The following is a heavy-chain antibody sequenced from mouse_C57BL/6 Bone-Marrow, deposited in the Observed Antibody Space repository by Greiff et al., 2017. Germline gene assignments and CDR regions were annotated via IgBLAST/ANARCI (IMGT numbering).Heavy chain of an antibody. CDR1: GFTFKDDY. Sequence: VQLQQSGAELVRPGASVKLSCTASGFTFKDDYMHWVKQRPEQGLEWIGWIDPENGDTEYASKFQGKATITADTSSNTAYLQLSSLTSEDTAVYYCTFYGGVFFDYWGQGTTLTVSA. CDR3: TFYGGVFFDY. V-gene: IGHV14-4*01. D-gene: IGHD1-1*02. J-gene: IGHJ2*01. CDR2: IDPENGDT.